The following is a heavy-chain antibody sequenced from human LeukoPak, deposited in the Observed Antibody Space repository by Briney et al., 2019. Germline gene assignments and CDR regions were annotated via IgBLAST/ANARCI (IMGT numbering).Heavy chain of an antibody. Sequence: GASVTVSCKASGYTFTRYGIIWVRQAPRQGLEWMGWISAYNGNTNYAQKLQGRVTMTTDTSTSTAYMALRSLRSDDTAVYYCARVIGTTYDYWGQGTLVTVSS. CDR2: ISAYNGNT. V-gene: IGHV1-18*01. CDR1: GYTFTRYG. J-gene: IGHJ4*02. CDR3: ARVIGTTYDY. D-gene: IGHD1-7*01.